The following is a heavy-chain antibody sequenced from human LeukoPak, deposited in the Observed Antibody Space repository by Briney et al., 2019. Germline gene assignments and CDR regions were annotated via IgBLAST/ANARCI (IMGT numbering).Heavy chain of an antibody. J-gene: IGHJ4*02. D-gene: IGHD3-9*01. CDR3: AKGLRYSDN. V-gene: IGHV3-30*18. CDR2: ISYDGSNK. Sequence: PGGSLRLSCAASGFTFSSYGMHSVRQAPGKGLEWVAVISYDGSNKYYADSVKGRFTISRDNSKNTLYLQMNSLRAEDTAVYYCAKGLRYSDNWGQGTLVTVSS. CDR1: GFTFSSYG.